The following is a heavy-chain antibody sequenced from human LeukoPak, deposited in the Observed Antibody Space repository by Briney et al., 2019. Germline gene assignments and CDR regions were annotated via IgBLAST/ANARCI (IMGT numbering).Heavy chain of an antibody. CDR3: ARDKGTGWADVFDI. CDR2: ISYSGST. J-gene: IGHJ3*02. CDR1: GGSLDSYY. V-gene: IGHV4-59*13. Sequence: SETLSLTCTVSGGSLDSYYWSWIRQPPLKGLEWIGYISYSGSTKYNPSLNSRVTISVDTSKNQFSLHLSSVTAVDTALYYCARDKGTGWADVFDIWGRGARVSVSS. D-gene: IGHD6-19*01.